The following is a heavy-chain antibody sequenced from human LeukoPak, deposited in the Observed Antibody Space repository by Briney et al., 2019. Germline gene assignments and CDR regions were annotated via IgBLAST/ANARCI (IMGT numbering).Heavy chain of an antibody. Sequence: ASVKVSCKASGYTFTSYGISWVRQAPGQGLEWMGWISAYNGNTNYAQKLQGRVTMPTDTSTSTAYMELRSLRSDDTAVYYCARVGGILRHFDWLRIARICYYYGLYGCGRRSTVTHS. D-gene: IGHD3-9*01. J-gene: IGHJ6*01. CDR3: ARVGGILRHFDWLRIARICYYYGLYG. CDR1: GYTFTSYG. V-gene: IGHV1-18*01. CDR2: ISAYNGNT.